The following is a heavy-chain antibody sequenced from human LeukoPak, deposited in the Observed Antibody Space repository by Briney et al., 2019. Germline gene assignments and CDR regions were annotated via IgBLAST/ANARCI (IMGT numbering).Heavy chain of an antibody. CDR3: ARFGTYYYDSSGYADAFDI. CDR1: GGSISSYY. V-gene: IGHV4-59*01. CDR2: IYYSGST. Sequence: SETLSLTCTVSGGSISSYYWSWIWQPPGKGLEWIGYIYYSGSTNYNPSLKSRVTISVDTSKNQFSLKLSSVTAADTAVYYCARFGTYYYDSSGYADAFDIWGQGTMVTVSS. D-gene: IGHD3-22*01. J-gene: IGHJ3*02.